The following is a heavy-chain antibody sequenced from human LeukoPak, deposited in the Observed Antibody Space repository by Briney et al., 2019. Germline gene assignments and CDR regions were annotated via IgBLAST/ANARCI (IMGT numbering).Heavy chain of an antibody. CDR1: GYTFTSYD. CDR2: MNPNSGNT. V-gene: IGHV1-8*01. D-gene: IGHD2-15*01. J-gene: IGHJ6*02. CDR3: AREFCSGGSCIYYYYGMDV. Sequence: ASVKVSCKASGYTFTSYDINWVRQATGQGLEWMGWMNPNSGNTGYAQKFQGRVTMTRSTSISTAYMELSSLRSEDTAVYYCAREFCSGGSCIYYYYGMDVWGQGTTVTVSS.